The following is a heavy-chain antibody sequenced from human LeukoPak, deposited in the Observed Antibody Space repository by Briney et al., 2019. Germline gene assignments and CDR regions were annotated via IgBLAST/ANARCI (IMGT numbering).Heavy chain of an antibody. D-gene: IGHD2-15*01. V-gene: IGHV1-2*02. CDR1: GYTFTGYY. J-gene: IGHJ5*02. CDR3: ARVRRGIVVVVAAANWFDP. CDR2: INPNSGGT. Sequence: ASVKVSCKASGYTFTGYYMHWVRQASGQGLAWMGWINPNSGGTNYAQKFQGRVTMTRDTSISTAYMELSRLRSDDTAVYYCARVRRGIVVVVAAANWFDPWGQGTLVTVSS.